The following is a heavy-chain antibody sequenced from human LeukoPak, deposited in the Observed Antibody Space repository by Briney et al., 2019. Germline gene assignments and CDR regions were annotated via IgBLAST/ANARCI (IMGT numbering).Heavy chain of an antibody. CDR1: GYTFTSYD. D-gene: IGHD2-2*01. CDR2: MNPNSGNT. Sequence: ASVKVSCKASGYTFTSYDINWVRQATGQGLEWMGWMNPNSGNTGYAQKFQGRVTMTRNTSISTAYMELSSLRSEDTAVYYCARKYCSSTSCYYYHGMDVWGQGTTVTVSS. J-gene: IGHJ6*02. V-gene: IGHV1-8*01. CDR3: ARKYCSSTSCYYYHGMDV.